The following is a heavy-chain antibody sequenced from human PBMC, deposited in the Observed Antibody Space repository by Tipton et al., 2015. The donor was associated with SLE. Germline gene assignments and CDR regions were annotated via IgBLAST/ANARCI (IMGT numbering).Heavy chain of an antibody. Sequence: VQLVQSGAEVKKPGESLRISCQGSGDTFTTYWINWVRQMPGKGLEWMGRIDPSDSYTIYSPSFQGHVTTSVDKSISTAYLQWSSLTASDTSMYYCARQVSYWYFDLWGRGTLVTVSS. CDR2: IDPSDSYT. V-gene: IGHV5-10-1*01. CDR3: ARQVSYWYFDL. CDR1: GDTFTTYW. J-gene: IGHJ2*01.